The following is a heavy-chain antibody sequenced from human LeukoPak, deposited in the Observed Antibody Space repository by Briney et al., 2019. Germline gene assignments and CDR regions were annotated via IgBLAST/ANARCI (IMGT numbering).Heavy chain of an antibody. V-gene: IGHV1-18*01. CDR2: ISAYNGNT. J-gene: IGHJ4*02. CDR3: ARAPYYYDSSGYYHDY. D-gene: IGHD3-22*01. Sequence: GASVKVSCKASGYTFTSYGISWVRQAPGQGLEWMGWISAYNGNTNYAQKLQGRVTMTTGTSTSTAYMELRSLRSDDTAVYYCARAPYYYDSSGYYHDYWGQGTLVTVSS. CDR1: GYTFTSYG.